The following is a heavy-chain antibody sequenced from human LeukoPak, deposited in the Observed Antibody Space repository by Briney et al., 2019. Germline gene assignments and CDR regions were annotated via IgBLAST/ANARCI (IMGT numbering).Heavy chain of an antibody. CDR1: GFTVSTHY. D-gene: IGHD6-19*01. J-gene: IGHJ4*02. CDR2: IYSSSNT. Sequence: PGGSLRLSCAASGFTVSTHYMTWVRQAPGKGLEWVSIIYSSSNTYYADSVQGRFTISRDNSENTLFLQMNSLRAEDTAVYYCARATGAVSNDYWGQGTLVTVSS. V-gene: IGHV3-53*01. CDR3: ARATGAVSNDY.